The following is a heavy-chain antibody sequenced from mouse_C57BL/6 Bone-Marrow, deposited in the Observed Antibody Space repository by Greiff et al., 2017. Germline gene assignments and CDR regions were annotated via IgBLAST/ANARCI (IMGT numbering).Heavy chain of an antibody. CDR2: INPNHGGT. J-gene: IGHJ3*01. V-gene: IGHV1-18*01. CDR3: ARPLYYYDGGPWFAY. CDR1: GYTFTDYN. Sequence: EVQLQQSGPELVKPGASVKIPCKASGYTFTDYNMDWVKQSHGKSLEWIGDINPNHGGTIYNQKFKGKATLTVDKSSSTAYMELRSLTSEDTAVYYCARPLYYYDGGPWFAYWGQGTLVTVSA. D-gene: IGHD2-4*01.